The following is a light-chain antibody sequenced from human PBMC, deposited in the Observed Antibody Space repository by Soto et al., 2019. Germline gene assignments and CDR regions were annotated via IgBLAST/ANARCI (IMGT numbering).Light chain of an antibody. J-gene: IGLJ1*01. CDR1: SSNIGAGYD. Sequence: QSALTQPPSVSGAPGQRVTISCTGSSSNIGAGYDVHWYQQLPGTAPKLLIYGNSNRPSGVPDRFSGSKSGTSASLAITGLQAEDEADYYCQSYDSSLSASYVFRTGTKLTVL. V-gene: IGLV1-40*01. CDR2: GNS. CDR3: QSYDSSLSASYV.